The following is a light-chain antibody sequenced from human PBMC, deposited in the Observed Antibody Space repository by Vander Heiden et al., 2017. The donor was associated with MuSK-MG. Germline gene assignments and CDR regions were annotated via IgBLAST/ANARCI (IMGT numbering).Light chain of an antibody. CDR1: QSLLHSDGKTY. V-gene: IGKV2-29*03. J-gene: IGKJ4*01. CDR3: KQNGDFPLT. CDR2: GAS. Sequence: EIVITQTPLSLSVTPGQPASISCKSRQSLLHSDGKTYLDWYLQKPGQSPRLLIYGASSRATGVPHTFSGSGSGTDFTLNISRVEAEDVGVYYCKQNGDFPLTFGGGTKVEIK.